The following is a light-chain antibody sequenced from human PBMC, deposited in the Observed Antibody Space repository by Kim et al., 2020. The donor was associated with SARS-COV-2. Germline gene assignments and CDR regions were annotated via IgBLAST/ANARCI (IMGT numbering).Light chain of an antibody. V-gene: IGLV2-23*02. J-gene: IGLJ2*01. CDR2: EVS. Sequence: SITISCTGTRSDVGSYNLVPWYQKHPGKAPKLMIYEVSKRPSGVSNRFSGSKSGNTASLTISELQAEDEADYYCCSYAGTTTYVVFGGGTQLTVL. CDR1: RSDVGSYNL. CDR3: CSYAGTTTYVV.